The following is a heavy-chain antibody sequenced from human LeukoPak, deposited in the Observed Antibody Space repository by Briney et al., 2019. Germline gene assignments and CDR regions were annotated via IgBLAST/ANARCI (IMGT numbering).Heavy chain of an antibody. V-gene: IGHV3-21*04. CDR2: ISSSSSYI. Sequence: GGSLRLSCAASGFTFSSYSMNWVRQAPGKGLEWVSSISSSSSYIYYADSVKGRFTISRDNSKNSLYLQMNSLRTEDTALYYCAKDGRGFFFDYWGQGTLVTVSS. CDR3: AKDGRGFFFDY. D-gene: IGHD1-26*01. CDR1: GFTFSSYS. J-gene: IGHJ4*02.